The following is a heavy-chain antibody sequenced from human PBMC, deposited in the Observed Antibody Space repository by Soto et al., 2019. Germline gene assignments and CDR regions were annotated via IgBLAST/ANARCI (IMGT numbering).Heavy chain of an antibody. CDR1: GYTFTSYG. CDR2: ISAYNGNT. CDR3: ARDRDSSSSGWFDP. Sequence: ASVKVCCKASGYTFTSYGISWVRQAPGQGLEWMGWISAYNGNTNYAQKLQGRVTMTTDTSTSTAYMELRSLRSDDTAVYYCARDRDSSSSGWFDPWGQGTLVTVSS. D-gene: IGHD6-6*01. V-gene: IGHV1-18*01. J-gene: IGHJ5*02.